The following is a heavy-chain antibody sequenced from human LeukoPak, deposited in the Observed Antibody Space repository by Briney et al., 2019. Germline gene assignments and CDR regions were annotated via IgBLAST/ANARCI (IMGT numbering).Heavy chain of an antibody. D-gene: IGHD3-16*01. V-gene: IGHV4-34*01. Sequence: TSKTLSLTCAVSGGSFSGYYWSWIRQPPGKGLEWIGEISHSGSTNYNPSLKSRVTISVDTSKNQFSLKLSSVTAADTAVYYCARSKMRGSPPGVYYMAVWGKGTTVTVSS. J-gene: IGHJ6*03. CDR2: ISHSGST. CDR3: ARSKMRGSPPGVYYMAV. CDR1: GGSFSGYY.